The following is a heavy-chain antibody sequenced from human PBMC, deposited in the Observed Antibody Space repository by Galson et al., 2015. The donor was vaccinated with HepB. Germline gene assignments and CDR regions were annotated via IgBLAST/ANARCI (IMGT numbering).Heavy chain of an antibody. CDR3: VRIQDRGDSVIWFDP. CDR1: GFSLSTSGVR. J-gene: IGHJ5*02. V-gene: IGHV2-70*04. D-gene: IGHD2-21*02. CDR2: IDWDDDK. Sequence: PALVKPTQTLTLTCTFSGFSLSTSGVRVSWIRQPPGKALEWLARIDWDDDKFYSTSLKTRLSISKDTSKNQVVLTMTNMDPADTATYYCVRIQDRGDSVIWFDPWGQGTLVTVSS.